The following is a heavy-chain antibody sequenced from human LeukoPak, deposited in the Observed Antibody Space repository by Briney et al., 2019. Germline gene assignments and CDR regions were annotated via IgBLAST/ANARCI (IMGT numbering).Heavy chain of an antibody. CDR1: GFTFTNYA. Sequence: GGSLRLSCAASGFTFTNYAMSWVRQAPGKGLEWVSVISESGSTTFYADSVKGRFTISRDNSKNTLYLQMNSLRAEDTAVYYCATWLLGSLDPWGQGTLVTVSS. V-gene: IGHV3-23*01. D-gene: IGHD2-15*01. J-gene: IGHJ5*02. CDR2: ISESGSTT. CDR3: ATWLLGSLDP.